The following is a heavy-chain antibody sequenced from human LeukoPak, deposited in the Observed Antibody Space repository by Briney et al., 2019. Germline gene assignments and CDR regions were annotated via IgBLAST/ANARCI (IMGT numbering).Heavy chain of an antibody. CDR2: IYHSGST. J-gene: IGHJ4*02. D-gene: IGHD6-13*01. CDR1: GGSISSGGYY. CDR3: ARKAAAADY. Sequence: SQTLSLTCTVSGGSISSGGYYWSWIRQPPGKGLEWIGYIYHSGSTYYNPSLKSRVTISVDRSKNQFSLKLSSVTAADTAVYYCARKAAAADYWGQGTLVTVPS. V-gene: IGHV4-30-2*01.